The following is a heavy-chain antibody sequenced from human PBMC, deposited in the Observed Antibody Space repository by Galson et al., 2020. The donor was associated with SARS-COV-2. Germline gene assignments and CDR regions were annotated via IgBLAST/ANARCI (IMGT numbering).Heavy chain of an antibody. J-gene: IGHJ3*02. CDR3: AREGGHPLGAFDI. CDR2: IYYSGTT. V-gene: IGHV4-59*02. Sequence: SETLYLTCGVSGDSVSSYYWSWIRKPTAKGMEWIAYIYYSGTTNYNPSLKSRVTISVDTSKNQFSLKLSSVTAADTTVYYCAREGGHPLGAFDIWGQGTMVTVSS. D-gene: IGHD3-16*01. CDR1: GDSVSSYY.